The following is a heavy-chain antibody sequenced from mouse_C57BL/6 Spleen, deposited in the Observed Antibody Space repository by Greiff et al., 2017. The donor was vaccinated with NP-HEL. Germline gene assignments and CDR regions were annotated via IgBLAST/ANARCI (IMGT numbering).Heavy chain of an antibody. V-gene: IGHV5-4*01. Sequence: DVKLVESGGGLVKPGGSLKLSCAASGFTFSSYAMSWVRQTPGQRLEWVATISDGGSYTYYPDNVKGRFTISRDNATNNLYLQMSHLKSEDTAMYYCARDGTSGTGAMEYWGQGTSVTVSS. CDR1: GFTFSSYA. CDR3: ARDGTSGTGAMEY. D-gene: IGHD3-3*01. J-gene: IGHJ4*01. CDR2: ISDGGSYT.